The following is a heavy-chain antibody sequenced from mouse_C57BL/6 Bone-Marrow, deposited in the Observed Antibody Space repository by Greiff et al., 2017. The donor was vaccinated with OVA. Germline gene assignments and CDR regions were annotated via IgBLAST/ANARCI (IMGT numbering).Heavy chain of an antibody. Sequence: QVQLQQPGAELVKPGASVKLSCKASGYTFTSYWMQWVKQRPGQGLEWIGEIDPSDSYTNYNQKFKGKATLTVDTSSSTAYMQLSSLTSEDSAVYYCARYDGYYGYYFDYWGQGTTLTVSS. D-gene: IGHD2-3*01. CDR2: IDPSDSYT. J-gene: IGHJ2*01. V-gene: IGHV1-50*01. CDR1: GYTFTSYW. CDR3: ARYDGYYGYYFDY.